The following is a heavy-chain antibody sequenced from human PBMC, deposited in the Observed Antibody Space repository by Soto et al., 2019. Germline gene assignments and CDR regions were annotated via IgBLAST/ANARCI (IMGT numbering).Heavy chain of an antibody. V-gene: IGHV1-69*12. CDR3: ARVEAVAGLYNYHGLDV. Sequence: QVQLVQSGAEVKKPGSSVKVSCKVSGGTFSNYAIDWVRLAPGHGLEWIGGIVPIFGRTYYTQKFQGRATIIADDSTTTAYLEMSSLRSEDTAIYYCARVEAVAGLYNYHGLDVWGQGTAVTVSS. CDR2: IVPIFGRT. CDR1: GGTFSNYA. J-gene: IGHJ6*02. D-gene: IGHD6-19*01.